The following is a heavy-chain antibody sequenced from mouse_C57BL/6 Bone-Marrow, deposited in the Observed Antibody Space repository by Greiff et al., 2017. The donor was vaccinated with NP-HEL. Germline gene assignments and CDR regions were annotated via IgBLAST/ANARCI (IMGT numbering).Heavy chain of an antibody. J-gene: IGHJ1*03. CDR3: GRYGTGYFDD. Sequence: EVKLVESGGGLVKPGGSLKLSCAASGFTFSDYGMHWVRQAPEKGLEWVAYISSGSSTIYYADTVKGRFTLSRDNATNTLFLQLTSLRSEDTAMYYGGRYGTGYFDDWGKGTTVTVSS. D-gene: IGHD2-10*02. CDR1: GFTFSDYG. V-gene: IGHV5-17*01. CDR2: ISSGSSTI.